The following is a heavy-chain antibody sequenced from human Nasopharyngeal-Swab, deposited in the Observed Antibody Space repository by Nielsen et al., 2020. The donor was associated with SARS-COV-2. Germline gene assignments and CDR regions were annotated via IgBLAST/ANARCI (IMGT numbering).Heavy chain of an antibody. CDR2: IKQDESEK. V-gene: IGHV3-7*01. CDR3: ARDSYVGATTDYYYYYMDV. J-gene: IGHJ6*03. D-gene: IGHD1-26*01. Sequence: VRQAPGKGLEWVANIKQDESEKYYVDSVKGRFTISRDNAKNSLYLQMNSLRAEDTAVYYCARDSYVGATTDYYYYYMDVWGKGTTVTVSS.